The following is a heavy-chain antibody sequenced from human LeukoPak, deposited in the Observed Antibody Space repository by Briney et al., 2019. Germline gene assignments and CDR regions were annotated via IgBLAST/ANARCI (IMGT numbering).Heavy chain of an antibody. J-gene: IGHJ4*02. Sequence: SETLSLTCAVYGGSFSGYYWSWIRQPPGKGLEWIGEINHSGSTNYNPSLKSRVTISVDTSKNQFSLKLSSVTAADTAVYYCARHRAGMVRGVKAFDYWGQGTLVTVSS. CDR3: ARHRAGMVRGVKAFDY. CDR1: GGSFSGYY. D-gene: IGHD3-10*01. V-gene: IGHV4-34*01. CDR2: INHSGST.